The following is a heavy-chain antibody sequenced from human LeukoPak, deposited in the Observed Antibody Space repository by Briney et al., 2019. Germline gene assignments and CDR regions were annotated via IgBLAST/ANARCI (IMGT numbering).Heavy chain of an antibody. CDR3: ARSSIIAAAGPYYFDY. D-gene: IGHD6-13*01. CDR1: GYTFTSYY. J-gene: IGHJ4*02. Sequence: ASVKVSCKASGYTFTSYYMHWVRRAPGQGLEWMGIINPSGGSTSYAQKFQGRVTMTRDTSISTAYMELSRLRSEDTAVYYCARSSIIAAAGPYYFDYWGQGTLVTVSS. CDR2: INPSGGST. V-gene: IGHV1-46*01.